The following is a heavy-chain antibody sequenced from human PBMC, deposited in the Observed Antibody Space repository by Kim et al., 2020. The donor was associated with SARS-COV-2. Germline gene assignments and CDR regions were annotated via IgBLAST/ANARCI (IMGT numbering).Heavy chain of an antibody. D-gene: IGHD2-8*01. CDR1: GYTFTSYA. J-gene: IGHJ5*02. V-gene: IGHV7-4-1*02. CDR2: INTNTGNP. Sequence: ASVKVSCKASGYTFTSYAMNWVRQAPGQGLEWMGWINTNTGNPTYAQGFTGRFVFSLDTSVSTAYLQISSLKAEDTAVYYCARDSHYGTSYCTNGVCYTGWFDPWGQGTLVTVSS. CDR3: ARDSHYGTSYCTNGVCYTGWFDP.